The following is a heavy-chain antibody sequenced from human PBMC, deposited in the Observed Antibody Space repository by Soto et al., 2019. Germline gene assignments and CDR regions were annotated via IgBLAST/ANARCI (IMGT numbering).Heavy chain of an antibody. CDR1: GFTFSSYW. D-gene: IGHD3-3*01. Sequence: AGGSLRLSCAASGFTFSSYWMSWVRQAPGKGLEWVGRIKSKTDGGTTDYAAPVKGRFTISRDDSKNTLYLQMNSLKTEDTAVYYCTTGRDYDFWSGSIDYFDYWGQGTLVTVSS. CDR3: TTGRDYDFWSGSIDYFDY. J-gene: IGHJ4*02. CDR2: IKSKTDGGTT. V-gene: IGHV3-15*01.